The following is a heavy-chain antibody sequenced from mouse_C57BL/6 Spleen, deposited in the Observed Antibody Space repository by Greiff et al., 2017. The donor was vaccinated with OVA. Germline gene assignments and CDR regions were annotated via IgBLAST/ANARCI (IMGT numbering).Heavy chain of an antibody. D-gene: IGHD1-1*01. V-gene: IGHV1-22*01. Sequence: EVMLVESGPELVKPGASVKMSCKASGYTFTDYNMHWVKQSHGKSLEWIGYINPNNGGTSYNQKFKGKATLTVNKSSSTAYMELRSLTSEDSAVYYCARERVDYAMDYWGQGTSVTVSS. CDR2: INPNNGGT. J-gene: IGHJ4*01. CDR1: GYTFTDYN. CDR3: ARERVDYAMDY.